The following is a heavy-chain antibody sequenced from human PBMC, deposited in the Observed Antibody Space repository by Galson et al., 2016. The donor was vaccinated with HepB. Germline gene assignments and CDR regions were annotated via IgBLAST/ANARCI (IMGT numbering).Heavy chain of an antibody. V-gene: IGHV1-18*01. J-gene: IGHJ6*02. D-gene: IGHD1-26*01. CDR1: GYTFNNYG. CDR2: ISTYSGDT. Sequence: SVKVSCKASGYTFNNYGVNWVRQAPGQGLEWMGWISTYSGDTYYAQNLQGRVTMTTDTSTSTAYMELRRLRPDDTAMYYCAREQGVGYAMDVWGQGTTVTVSS. CDR3: AREQGVGYAMDV.